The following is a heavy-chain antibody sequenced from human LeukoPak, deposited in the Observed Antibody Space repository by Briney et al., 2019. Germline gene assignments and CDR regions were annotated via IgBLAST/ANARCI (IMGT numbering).Heavy chain of an antibody. CDR1: GGTFSSYA. CDR3: AREGRQGTGGWYYFDY. J-gene: IGHJ4*02. CDR2: IIPIFGTA. D-gene: IGHD2-8*02. Sequence: ASVKVSCKASGGTFSSYAISWVRQAPGQGLEWMGGIIPIFGTANYAQKFRGRVTITADKSTRTAYMELSSLRSEDTAVYYCAREGRQGTGGWYYFDYWGQGTLVTVSS. V-gene: IGHV1-69*06.